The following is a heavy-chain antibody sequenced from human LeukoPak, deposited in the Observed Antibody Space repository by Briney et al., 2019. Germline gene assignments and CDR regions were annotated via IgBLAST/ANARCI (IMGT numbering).Heavy chain of an antibody. J-gene: IGHJ3*02. D-gene: IGHD1-26*01. V-gene: IGHV7-4-1*01. Sequence: ASVKVSCKASGYTFSNYALNWVRQAPGQGLEWMGWIHTSTGNPAYAQGFTGRFVFSLDTSVSTAYLQIGSLKAEDNAVYYCARGSQSAFDIWGQGTMVTVSS. CDR2: IHTSTGNP. CDR3: ARGSQSAFDI. CDR1: GYTFSNYA.